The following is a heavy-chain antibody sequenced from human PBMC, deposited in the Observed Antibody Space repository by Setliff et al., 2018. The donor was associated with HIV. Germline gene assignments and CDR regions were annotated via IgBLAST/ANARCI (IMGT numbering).Heavy chain of an antibody. CDR1: GFTFSPYS. CDR2: ISSSSSTI. D-gene: IGHD2-15*01. V-gene: IGHV3-48*01. Sequence: GGSLRLSCAASGFTFSPYSMNWVRQTPGKGVEGVSYISSSSSTICYADSVKGRFTISRDNAKNSLYLQMNSLRAEDTAVYYCARDGLEGDMAGRQRTYVFDYWGQGTLVTVSS. CDR3: ARDGLEGDMAGRQRTYVFDY. J-gene: IGHJ4*02.